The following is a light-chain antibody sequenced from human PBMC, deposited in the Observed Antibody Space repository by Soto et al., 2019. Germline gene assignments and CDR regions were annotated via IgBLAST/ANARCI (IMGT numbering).Light chain of an antibody. V-gene: IGKV3-11*01. J-gene: IGKJ3*01. Sequence: EIVLTQSPATLSLSPGERATLSCRASQSVSSYLAWYQQKHGQAPSLLIYDASTRASGIPARCSGSGSETDLPLTISSLAPEVFAFYYWQQRNSGLTFGPGTKVDLK. CDR1: QSVSSY. CDR2: DAS. CDR3: QQRNSGLT.